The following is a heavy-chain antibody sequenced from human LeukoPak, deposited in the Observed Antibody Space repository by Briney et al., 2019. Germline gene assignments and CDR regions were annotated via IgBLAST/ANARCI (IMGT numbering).Heavy chain of an antibody. V-gene: IGHV3-74*01. J-gene: IGHJ5*02. D-gene: IGHD2-2*01. CDR2: INTDGSST. CDR1: GFTFSSYW. CDR3: AREGIVVVPAAPNWFDP. Sequence: QSGGSLRLSCAASGFTFSSYWMHWVRQAPGKGLVWVSRINTDGSSTSYADSVKGRFTISRDNAKNTLYLQMNSLRAEDTAVYYCAREGIVVVPAAPNWFDPWGQGTLVTVSS.